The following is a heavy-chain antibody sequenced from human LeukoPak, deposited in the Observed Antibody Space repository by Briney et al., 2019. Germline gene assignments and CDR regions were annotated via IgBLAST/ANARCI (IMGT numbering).Heavy chain of an antibody. CDR2: IYPGDSDT. D-gene: IGHD3-10*01. J-gene: IGHJ5*02. Sequence: GESLKISCKGSGYSFTSYWIGWVRQMPGKGLEWMGIIYPGDSDTRYSPSFQGQVTISADKSISTAYLQWSSLKASGTAMYYCARGVTMVRGVTLRWFDPWGQGTLVTVSS. V-gene: IGHV5-51*01. CDR3: ARGVTMVRGVTLRWFDP. CDR1: GYSFTSYW.